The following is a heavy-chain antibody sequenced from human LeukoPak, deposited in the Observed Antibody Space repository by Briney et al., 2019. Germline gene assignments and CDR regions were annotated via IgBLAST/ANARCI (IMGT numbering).Heavy chain of an antibody. Sequence: GASVKVSCKASGYTFTSYGISWVRQAPGQGLEWMGWISAYNGNTNYAQKLQGRVTMTTDTSTSTAYMELRSLRSDDTAVYYCARDFNYGVYDLLYYGMDVWGKGTTVTVSS. CDR3: ARDFNYGVYDLLYYGMDV. J-gene: IGHJ6*04. V-gene: IGHV1-18*04. CDR2: ISAYNGNT. CDR1: GYTFTSYG. D-gene: IGHD5/OR15-5a*01.